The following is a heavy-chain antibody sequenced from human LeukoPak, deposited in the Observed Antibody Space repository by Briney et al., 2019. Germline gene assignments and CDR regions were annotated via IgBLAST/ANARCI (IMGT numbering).Heavy chain of an antibody. J-gene: IGHJ4*02. CDR2: IYHSRST. V-gene: IGHV4-38-2*02. CDR1: GYSISSGYY. CDR3: ARDLVYSSSSPTDY. D-gene: IGHD6-6*01. Sequence: SETLSLTCTVSGYSISSGYYWGWIRQPPGKGLEWIGSIYHSRSTYYNPSLKSRVTISLDTSKNQFSLKLSSVSAADTAVYYCARDLVYSSSSPTDYWGQGTLVTVSS.